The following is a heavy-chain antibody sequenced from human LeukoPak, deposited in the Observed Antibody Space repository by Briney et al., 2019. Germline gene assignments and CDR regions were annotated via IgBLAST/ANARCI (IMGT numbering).Heavy chain of an antibody. CDR2: IYPGDSER. V-gene: IGHV5-51*01. Sequence: GESLKISCKGSGYTFTNYWIGWVRQMPGEGLEWIGIIYPGDSERKYNPSLQGQVTISADKSISTVYLQWSSLKASDTAIYYCARIEGSTFDYWGQGTLVTVSS. J-gene: IGHJ4*02. CDR3: ARIEGSTFDY. CDR1: GYTFTNYW.